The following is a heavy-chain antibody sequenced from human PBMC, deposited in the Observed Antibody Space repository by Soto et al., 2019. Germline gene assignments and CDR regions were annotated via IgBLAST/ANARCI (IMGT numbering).Heavy chain of an antibody. J-gene: IGHJ4*02. CDR2: IYYSGST. CDR1: GGSISSYY. Sequence: SETLSLTCTVSGGSISSYYWSWIRQPPGKGLEWIGYIYYSGSTNYNPSLKSRVTISVDTSKNQFSLKLSSVTAADTAVYYCARRSGVLRFLEALDYWGQGTQVTVSS. D-gene: IGHD3-3*01. V-gene: IGHV4-59*08. CDR3: ARRSGVLRFLEALDY.